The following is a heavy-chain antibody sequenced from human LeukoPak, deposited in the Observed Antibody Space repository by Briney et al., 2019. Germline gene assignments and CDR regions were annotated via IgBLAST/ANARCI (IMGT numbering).Heavy chain of an antibody. Sequence: SETLSLTCAVYGVSFSGYYWSWIRQPPGKGLEWIGEINHSGSTNYNPSLKSRVTISVDTSKNQFSLKLSSVTAADTAVYYCARESDRYCSSTSCSKYYFDYWGQGTLVTVSS. V-gene: IGHV4-34*01. CDR2: INHSGST. CDR1: GVSFSGYY. J-gene: IGHJ4*02. D-gene: IGHD2-2*01. CDR3: ARESDRYCSSTSCSKYYFDY.